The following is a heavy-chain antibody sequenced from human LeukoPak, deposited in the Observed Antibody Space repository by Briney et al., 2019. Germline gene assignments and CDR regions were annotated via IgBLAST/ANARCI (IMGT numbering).Heavy chain of an antibody. V-gene: IGHV3-21*01. CDR2: ITSSSDYV. J-gene: IGHJ5*02. CDR3: AREFKSGYGMWA. Sequence: GGSLRLSCTASGFTFSSYSMNWVRQAPGKGLERVSSITSSSDYVYYADSVKGRFTISRDNAENSLHLQMNSLRADDTAVYYCAREFKSGYGMWAWSQGTLVTVSS. D-gene: IGHD5-18*01. CDR1: GFTFSSYS.